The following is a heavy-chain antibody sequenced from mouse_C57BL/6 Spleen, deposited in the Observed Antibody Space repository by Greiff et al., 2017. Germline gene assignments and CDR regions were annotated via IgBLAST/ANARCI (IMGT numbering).Heavy chain of an antibody. J-gene: IGHJ3*01. CDR2: IDPETGGT. CDR3: TKLGPGAY. Sequence: QVQLQQSGAELVRPGTSVTLSCKASGYTFTDYEMHWVKQTPVHGLEWIGAIDPETGGTAYNQKFKGKAILTADKSSSTAYMELRSLTSEDSAVYYCTKLGPGAYWGQGTLVTVSA. V-gene: IGHV1-15*01. CDR1: GYTFTDYE. D-gene: IGHD4-1*01.